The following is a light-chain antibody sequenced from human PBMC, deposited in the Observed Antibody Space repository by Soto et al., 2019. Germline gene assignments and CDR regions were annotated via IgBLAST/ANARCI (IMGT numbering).Light chain of an antibody. CDR3: QQYNAN. J-gene: IGKJ1*01. CDR2: DAS. Sequence: DIQITQSPSTLSASVGDRVTITCRASQNITKWLAWYQQKPGKAPKVLIYDASNLHSGVPSRFSGSGSGTKFTLSISSLQPDDFATYYCQQYNANFGQGTKVDIK. V-gene: IGKV1-5*01. CDR1: QNITKW.